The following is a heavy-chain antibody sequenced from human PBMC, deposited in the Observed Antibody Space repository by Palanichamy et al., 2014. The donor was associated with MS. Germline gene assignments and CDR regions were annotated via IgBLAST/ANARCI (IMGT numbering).Heavy chain of an antibody. J-gene: IGHJ3*02. CDR3: ARTPSTDYGPSGMLFAFDI. D-gene: IGHD4-17*01. V-gene: IGHV4-59*01. Sequence: RVTISLDTSKNQFSLKLSSVTAADTAVYFCARTPSTDYGPSGMLFAFDIWGQGTVVTVSS.